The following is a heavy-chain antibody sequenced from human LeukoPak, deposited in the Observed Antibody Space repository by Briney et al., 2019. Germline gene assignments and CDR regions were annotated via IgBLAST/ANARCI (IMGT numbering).Heavy chain of an antibody. J-gene: IGHJ6*03. V-gene: IGHV1-18*01. CDR2: ISAYNGNT. CDR3: ARAPIYYYYYYMDA. CDR1: GGTFSSYA. Sequence: GASVKVSCKASGGTFSSYAISWVRQAPGQGLEWMGWISAYNGNTNYAQKLQGRVTMTTDTSTSTAYMELRSLRSDDTAVYYCARAPIYYYYYYMDAWGKGTTVTVSS.